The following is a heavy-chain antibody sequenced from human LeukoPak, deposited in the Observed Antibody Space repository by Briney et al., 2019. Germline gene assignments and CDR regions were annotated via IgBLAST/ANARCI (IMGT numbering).Heavy chain of an antibody. Sequence: AGGSLRLSCAASGFTFSSYSMNWVRQAPGKGLEWVGRIRSNSDGGTIDYAAPVKGRFTLSRDDSKTTLYLQMNSLQTEDTAVYYCATDFYDSTWGQGTLVTVSS. V-gene: IGHV3-15*07. CDR1: GFTFSSYS. CDR2: IRSNSDGGTI. D-gene: IGHD3-22*01. J-gene: IGHJ5*02. CDR3: ATDFYDST.